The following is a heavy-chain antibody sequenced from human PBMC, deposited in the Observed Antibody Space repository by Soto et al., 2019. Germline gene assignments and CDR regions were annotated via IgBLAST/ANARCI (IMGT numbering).Heavy chain of an antibody. CDR3: AKARCTTTDCYVPDY. Sequence: VQLSESGGGLVQPGGSLRLSCAASGFSFRTYTMSWVRQAPGKGLEWLSVISGSGGSPSYADSVQGRFVISRDNARNTLYLHMNSLRAEDTAMYYCAKARCTTTDCYVPDYWGRGTLVTVSS. J-gene: IGHJ4*02. D-gene: IGHD1-26*01. CDR1: GFSFRTYT. CDR2: ISGSGGSP. V-gene: IGHV3-23*01.